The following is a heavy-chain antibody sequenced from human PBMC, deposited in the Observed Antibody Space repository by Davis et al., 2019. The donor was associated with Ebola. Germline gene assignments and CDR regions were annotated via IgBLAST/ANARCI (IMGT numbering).Heavy chain of an antibody. CDR3: AYGDYGDVAAARAFDY. V-gene: IGHV3-66*01. Sequence: AASVKVSCKASGYTFTSYYMHWVRQAPGKGLEWVSVIYSGGSTYYADSVKGRFTISRDNSKNTLYLQMNSLRAEDTAVYYCAYGDYGDVAAARAFDYWGQGTLVTVSS. J-gene: IGHJ4*02. CDR2: IYSGGST. CDR1: GYTFTSYY. D-gene: IGHD4-17*01.